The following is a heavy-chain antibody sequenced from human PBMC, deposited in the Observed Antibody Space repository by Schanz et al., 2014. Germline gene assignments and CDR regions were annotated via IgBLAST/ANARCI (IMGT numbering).Heavy chain of an antibody. CDR2: IYPGDSDT. CDR3: ARRQGGYTYGYKDY. D-gene: IGHD5-18*01. CDR1: GYSFTSYW. Sequence: EVQLVQSGAEVKKPGESLKISCKGSGYSFTSYWIAWVRQMPGKGLEWMGIIYPGDSDTTYSPSFQGQVNISVDKSTSTAYLQWSSLKASDTAIYYCARRQGGYTYGYKDYWGQGTLVTVSS. V-gene: IGHV5-51*01. J-gene: IGHJ4*02.